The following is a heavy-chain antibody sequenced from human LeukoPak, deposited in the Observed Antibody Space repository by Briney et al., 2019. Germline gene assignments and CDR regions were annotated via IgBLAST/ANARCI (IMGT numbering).Heavy chain of an antibody. CDR2: IYYSGST. CDR1: GGSISSYY. CDR3: ASVQNDSSGYYYAEYFQH. V-gene: IGHV4-59*01. Sequence: PSETLSLTCTVSGGSISSYYWSWIRQPPGKGLEWIGYIYYSGSTNYNPSLKSRVTISVDTSKNQFSLKLSSVTAADTAVYYCASVQNDSSGYYYAEYFQHWGQGTLVTVSS. J-gene: IGHJ1*01. D-gene: IGHD3-22*01.